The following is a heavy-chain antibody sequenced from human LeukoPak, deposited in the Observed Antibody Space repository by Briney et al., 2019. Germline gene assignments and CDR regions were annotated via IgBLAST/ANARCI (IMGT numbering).Heavy chain of an antibody. CDR2: INHSGST. D-gene: IGHD5-24*01. CDR3: ARGDSGGRWLQFYAFDI. V-gene: IGHV4-34*01. CDR1: GGSFSGYY. J-gene: IGHJ3*02. Sequence: KPSETLSLTCAVYGGSFSGYYWSWIRQPPGKGLEWIGEINHSGSTNYNPSLKSRVTISVDTSKNQFSLKLSSVTAADTAVYYCARGDSGGRWLQFYAFDIWGQGTMVTVSS.